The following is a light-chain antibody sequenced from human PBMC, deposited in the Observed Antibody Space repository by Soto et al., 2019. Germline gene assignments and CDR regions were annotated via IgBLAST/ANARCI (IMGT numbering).Light chain of an antibody. CDR2: GAS. Sequence: EIVMTQSPATLSVSPGERATLSCRASQSVSSNLAWYQQKPGQAPRLLIYGASTRAAGIPARFSGSGSGRDFTLTIGSLQSEDFAVYYCQQYNNGWTFGQGTKVEIK. J-gene: IGKJ1*01. CDR3: QQYNNGWT. CDR1: QSVSSN. V-gene: IGKV3-15*01.